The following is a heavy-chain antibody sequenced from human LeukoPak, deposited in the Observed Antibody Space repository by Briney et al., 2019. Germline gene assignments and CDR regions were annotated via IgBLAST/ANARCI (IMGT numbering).Heavy chain of an antibody. D-gene: IGHD3-3*01. CDR2: VYYTGST. J-gene: IGHJ6*03. CDR3: ARQTIFVPLSYMDV. Sequence: PSETLALTCTVSGGFSSDYYWTWIRQPPGKGLEWIGHVYYTGSTNYNPSLKSRVTISVDTSMNQFSLKLTSMTAADTAVDYCARQTIFVPLSYMDVRGKGTTVTVSS. V-gene: IGHV4-59*08. CDR1: GGFSSDYY.